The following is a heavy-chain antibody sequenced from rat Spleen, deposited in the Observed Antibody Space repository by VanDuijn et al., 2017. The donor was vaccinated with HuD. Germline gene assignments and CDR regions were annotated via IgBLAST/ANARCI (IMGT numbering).Heavy chain of an antibody. Sequence: EVQLVESGGGLVHPGRSLKLSCAASGFTFSDFDMAWVRQAPTKGLEWVASISTGGGNTYYRDSVKGRFTISRDNAKSTLYLQMDSLRSEDTATYYCTRHRSGYFDYWGQGVMVTVSS. J-gene: IGHJ2*01. CDR2: ISTGGGNT. CDR3: TRHRSGYFDY. CDR1: GFTFSDFD. D-gene: IGHD4-3*01. V-gene: IGHV5S23*01.